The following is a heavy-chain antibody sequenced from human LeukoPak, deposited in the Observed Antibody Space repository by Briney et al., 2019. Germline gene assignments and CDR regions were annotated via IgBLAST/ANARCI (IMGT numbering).Heavy chain of an antibody. Sequence: SETLSLTCTVSGGSISSYYWSWIRQPPGKGLEWIGYIYYSGSTNYNPSLKSRVTISVDTSKNQFSLKLSSVTAADTAVYYCARDKDSYCWFDPWGQGTLVTVSS. CDR2: IYYSGST. V-gene: IGHV4-59*12. CDR3: ARDKDSYCWFDP. J-gene: IGHJ5*02. D-gene: IGHD2-21*02. CDR1: GGSISSYY.